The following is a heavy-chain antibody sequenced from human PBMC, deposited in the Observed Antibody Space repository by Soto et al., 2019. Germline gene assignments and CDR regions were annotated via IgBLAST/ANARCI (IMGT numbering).Heavy chain of an antibody. CDR1: GFTFSSYA. CDR2: ISGSGGST. CDR3: AKEWVDSSGYYPPPYYFDY. J-gene: IGHJ4*02. V-gene: IGHV3-23*01. Sequence: GGSLRLSCAASGFTFSSYAMSWVRQAPGKGLEWVSAISGSGGSTYYADSVKGRFTISRDNSKNTLYLQMNSLRAEDTAVYYCAKEWVDSSGYYPPPYYFDYWGQGTLVTVSS. D-gene: IGHD3-22*01.